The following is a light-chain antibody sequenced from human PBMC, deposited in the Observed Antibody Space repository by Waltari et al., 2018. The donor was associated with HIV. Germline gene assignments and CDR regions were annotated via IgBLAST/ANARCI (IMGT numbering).Light chain of an antibody. Sequence: SYELAQPPSVSVSPGQTARLTCSGDALTRQFVYWYQQKPGQAPIVVIYKDSERPTGIPERFSGFISGTTATLTISAVQAEDEADYYCQSADITGTLGVFGGGTRLTV. CDR2: KDS. V-gene: IGLV3-25*03. J-gene: IGLJ2*01. CDR3: QSADITGTLGV. CDR1: ALTRQF.